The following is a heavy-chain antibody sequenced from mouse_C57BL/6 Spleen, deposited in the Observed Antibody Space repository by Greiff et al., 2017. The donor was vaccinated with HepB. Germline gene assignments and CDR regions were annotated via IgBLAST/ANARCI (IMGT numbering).Heavy chain of an antibody. D-gene: IGHD2-5*01. CDR1: GYTFTSYW. Sequence: QVQLQQPGAELVKPGASVKMSCKASGYTFTSYWITWVKQRPGQGLEWIGDIYPGSGSTNYNEKFKSKATLTVDTSSSTAYMQLSSLTSEDSAVYYCAIRPYYSNYDWFAYWGQGTLVTVSA. CDR2: IYPGSGST. V-gene: IGHV1-55*01. CDR3: AIRPYYSNYDWFAY. J-gene: IGHJ3*01.